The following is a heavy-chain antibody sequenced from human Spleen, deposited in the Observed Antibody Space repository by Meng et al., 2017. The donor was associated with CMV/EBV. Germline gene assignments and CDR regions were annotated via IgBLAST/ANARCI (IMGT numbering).Heavy chain of an antibody. CDR1: GGSDRSGSYY. CDR2: IYYSGSS. Sequence: VSGGSDRSGSYYWGWVRQPPGRGLEWIGYIYYSGSSNYNPSLKSRATISVHSSKTQFSLKVASVTAADTAVYFCARFSGNWFSFDSWGQGTLVTVSS. V-gene: IGHV4-61*01. D-gene: IGHD1-1*01. J-gene: IGHJ4*02. CDR3: ARFSGNWFSFDS.